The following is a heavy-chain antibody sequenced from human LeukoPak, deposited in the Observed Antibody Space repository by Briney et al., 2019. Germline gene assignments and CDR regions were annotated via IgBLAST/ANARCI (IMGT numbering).Heavy chain of an antibody. CDR1: GGSFSSSNYY. CDR2: IYYSGST. J-gene: IGHJ3*02. D-gene: IGHD1-26*01. Sequence: KSSETLSLTCTVSGGSFSSSNYYWSWIRQHPGKGLEWIGYIYYSGSTYYNPSLKSRVTISVDTSKNQFSLKLSSVTAADTAVYYCARGPLSGNDAFDIWGQGTMVTVSS. CDR3: ARGPLSGNDAFDI. V-gene: IGHV4-31*03.